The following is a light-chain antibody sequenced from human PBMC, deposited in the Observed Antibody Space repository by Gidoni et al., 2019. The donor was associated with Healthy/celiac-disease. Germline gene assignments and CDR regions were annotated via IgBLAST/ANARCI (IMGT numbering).Light chain of an antibody. Sequence: IQITQSPSSLSSSVGDRVTITCRASQSISSYLNWYQQKPGKAPKLLIYAASSLQSGVPSRFSGSGSGTDFNITISSLQTEDFATYYCQQSYSTFWTFGQGTKVEIK. CDR3: QQSYSTFWT. J-gene: IGKJ1*01. CDR1: QSISSY. CDR2: AAS. V-gene: IGKV1-39*01.